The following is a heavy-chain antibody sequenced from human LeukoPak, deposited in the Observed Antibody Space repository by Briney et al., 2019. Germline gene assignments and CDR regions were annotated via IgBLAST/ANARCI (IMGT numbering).Heavy chain of an antibody. J-gene: IGHJ4*02. Sequence: PSETLSLTCTVSGGSTSSYYWSWIRQPPGKGLEWIGYIYYSGSTNYNPSLKSRVTISVDTSKNQFSLKLSSVTAADTAVYYCARDQLWFGYWGQGTLVTVSS. CDR1: GGSTSSYY. CDR3: ARDQLWFGY. V-gene: IGHV4-59*01. CDR2: IYYSGST. D-gene: IGHD5-18*01.